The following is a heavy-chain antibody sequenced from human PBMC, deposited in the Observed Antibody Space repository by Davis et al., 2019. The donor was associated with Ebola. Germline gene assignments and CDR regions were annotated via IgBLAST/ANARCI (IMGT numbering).Heavy chain of an antibody. D-gene: IGHD7-27*01. CDR1: GFTFSSYA. Sequence: GESLKISCAASGFTFSSYAMHWVRQAPGKGLEWVAVISYDGSNKYYADSVKGRFTISRDNSKNTLYLQMNSLRAEDTAVYYCARDSPTPGYWGQGTLVTVSS. CDR3: ARDSPTPGY. CDR2: ISYDGSNK. V-gene: IGHV3-30-3*01. J-gene: IGHJ4*02.